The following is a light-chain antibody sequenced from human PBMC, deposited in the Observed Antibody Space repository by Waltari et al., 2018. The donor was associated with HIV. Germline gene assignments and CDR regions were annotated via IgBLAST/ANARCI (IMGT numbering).Light chain of an antibody. CDR1: SGHINYA. V-gene: IGLV4-69*01. CDR3: QTWTTGIVL. CDR2: VNSDGSH. Sequence: QLVLTQSPSASASLRASVKLTCTLSSGHINYAIAWHQHRPEKGPRYLMRVNSDGSHIKGAGIPVRFSGSSSGAGRYLIISSLQSEDEADYYCQTWTTGIVLFGGGTKLTVL. J-gene: IGLJ2*01.